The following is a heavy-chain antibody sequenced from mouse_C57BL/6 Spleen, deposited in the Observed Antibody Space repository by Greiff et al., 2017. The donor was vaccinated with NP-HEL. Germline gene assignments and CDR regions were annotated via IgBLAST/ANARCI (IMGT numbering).Heavy chain of an antibody. CDR3: VRSRGNYGYYFDY. V-gene: IGHV10-1*01. CDR2: IRSKSNNYAT. D-gene: IGHD2-1*01. Sequence: EVNVVESGGGLVQPKGSLKLSCAASGFSFNTYAMNWVRQAPGKGLEWVARIRSKSNNYATYYADSVKDRFTISRDDSESMLYLQMNNLKTEDTAMYYCVRSRGNYGYYFDYWGQGTTLTVSS. CDR1: GFSFNTYA. J-gene: IGHJ2*01.